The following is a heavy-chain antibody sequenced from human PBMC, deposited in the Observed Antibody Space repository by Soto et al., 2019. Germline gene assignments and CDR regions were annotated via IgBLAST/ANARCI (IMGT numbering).Heavy chain of an antibody. V-gene: IGHV3-30*18. J-gene: IGHJ6*02. Sequence: QVQLVESGGGMIQPGKSLRLSCVASGFTFSNFGMHWVRQAPGKGLEWVAGISYVGRSESYVDSVRGRFTLSRDNSKNTLSLQIISLRPEDTGVYYCAKDLDVVMVLSATRGLDVWGQGTTVTVSS. D-gene: IGHD2-15*01. CDR1: GFTFSNFG. CDR3: AKDLDVVMVLSATRGLDV. CDR2: ISYVGRSE.